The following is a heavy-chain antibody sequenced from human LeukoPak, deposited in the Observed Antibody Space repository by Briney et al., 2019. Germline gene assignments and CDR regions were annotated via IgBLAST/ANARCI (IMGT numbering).Heavy chain of an antibody. V-gene: IGHV3-7*01. J-gene: IGHJ6*04. CDR2: VRQDGGEG. CDR1: GFTFNTYW. Sequence: GRSLRLSCAASGFTFNTYWMTWVRQAPGRGLEWVANVRQDGGEGHYVDSVKGRFTVSRDNAENSLYLQLNSLRIGDTAVYYCVTRLCSISACRASSYLSFDVWGKGTTVTVSS. D-gene: IGHD3-10*02. CDR3: VTRLCSISACRASSYLSFDV.